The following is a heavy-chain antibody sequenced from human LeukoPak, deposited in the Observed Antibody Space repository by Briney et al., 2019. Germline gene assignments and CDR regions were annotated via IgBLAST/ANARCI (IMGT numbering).Heavy chain of an antibody. CDR3: ARDPYGNSGRYDY. CDR1: GGSIRSSSYY. J-gene: IGHJ4*02. D-gene: IGHD4-23*01. V-gene: IGHV4-39*07. CDR2: IYYSGSTYYNPSYYNGST. Sequence: PSETLSLTCTVSGGSIRSSSYYWGWIRQPPGKGLEWIGSIYYSGSTYYNPSYYNGSTYYNPSLKSRFTITVDTSKNQFSLKLSSVTAADTAVYYCARDPYGNSGRYDYWGQGTLVTVSS.